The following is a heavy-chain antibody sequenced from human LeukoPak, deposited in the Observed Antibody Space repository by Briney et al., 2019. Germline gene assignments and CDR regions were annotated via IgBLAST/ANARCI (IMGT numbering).Heavy chain of an antibody. J-gene: IGHJ4*02. Sequence: PGGSLRLSCAASVFTSYWLHWVRQAPGKGLEWVSYISSSGSTIYYADSVKGRFTISRDNSKNTLYLQMNSLRAEDTAVYYCARATDWGQGTLVTVSS. D-gene: IGHD1-1*01. CDR3: ARATD. V-gene: IGHV3-48*01. CDR2: ISSSGSTI. CDR1: VFTSYW.